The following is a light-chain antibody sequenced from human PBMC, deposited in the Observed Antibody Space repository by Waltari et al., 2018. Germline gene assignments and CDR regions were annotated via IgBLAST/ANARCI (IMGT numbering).Light chain of an antibody. V-gene: IGKV1-16*02. CDR2: GTS. J-gene: IGKJ2*01. CDR1: QGIRNY. CDR3: QQYATDPFT. Sequence: DIQMTQSPSSLSAFVGDRVTITCRASQGIRNYLAWFQQKPGEAPRSLIYGTSSLRSGVPSKFSGSGSGTEFTLTISSLKPEDSATYYCQQYATDPFTCGQGTKLEIK.